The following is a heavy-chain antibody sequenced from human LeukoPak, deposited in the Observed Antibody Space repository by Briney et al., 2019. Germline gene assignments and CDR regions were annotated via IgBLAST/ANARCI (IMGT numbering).Heavy chain of an antibody. Sequence: QPGGSLRLSCVASGFTFSSYNMNWVSQAPGKGLEWISYISSSSSTIYYADSVKGRFTISRDNAKNSLNLQMNGLRAEDTAVYYCARDRKVWFLDYWGQGTLVTVSS. CDR2: ISSSSSTI. J-gene: IGHJ4*02. CDR3: ARDRKVWFLDY. CDR1: GFTFSSYN. D-gene: IGHD3-10*01. V-gene: IGHV3-48*01.